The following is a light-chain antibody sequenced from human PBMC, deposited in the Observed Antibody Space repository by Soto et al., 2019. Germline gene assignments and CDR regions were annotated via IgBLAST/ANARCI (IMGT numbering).Light chain of an antibody. Sequence: EIVMTQSPATLSVSPGEGATLSCKASQNVYNNLALYQQRSGQPPRLLIYDASTRATGISAGVSGSGYGTGFTLTISTLQSADFAVYFCQQCRYWPLTFGGGTKVEIK. J-gene: IGKJ4*01. CDR2: DAS. CDR3: QQCRYWPLT. CDR1: QNVYNN. V-gene: IGKV3-15*01.